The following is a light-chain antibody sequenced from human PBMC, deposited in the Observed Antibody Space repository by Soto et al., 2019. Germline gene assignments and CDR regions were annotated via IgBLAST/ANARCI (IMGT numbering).Light chain of an antibody. Sequence: DIVLTQTPLSLSVTPGQPASISCKSSQSLLHSDGKTYLYWYLQRSGQPPQLLIHEVSNRFSGVPDRFSGSGSGTDFTLEISRVEAEYVGIYYCMQSIQLPRTFGQGTKVEIK. J-gene: IGKJ1*01. CDR1: QSLLHSDGKTY. V-gene: IGKV2D-29*01. CDR2: EVS. CDR3: MQSIQLPRT.